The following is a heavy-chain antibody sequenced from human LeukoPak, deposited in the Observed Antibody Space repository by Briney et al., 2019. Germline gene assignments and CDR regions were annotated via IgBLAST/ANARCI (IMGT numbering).Heavy chain of an antibody. CDR2: TYYRSKWYN. V-gene: IGHV6-1*01. Sequence: SQTLSLTCAISGDSVSSNSAAWNWIRQSPSRGLERLGRTYYRSKWYNDYAVSVKSRITINPDTSKNQFSLQLSSVTPEDTAVYYCARADGSSGYGFEYYGVDVWGQGTTVTVSS. J-gene: IGHJ6*02. CDR1: GDSVSSNSAA. CDR3: ARADGSSGYGFEYYGVDV. D-gene: IGHD5-12*01.